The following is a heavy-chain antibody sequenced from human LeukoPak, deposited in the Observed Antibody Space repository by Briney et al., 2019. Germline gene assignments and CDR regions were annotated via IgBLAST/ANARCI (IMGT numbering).Heavy chain of an antibody. J-gene: IGHJ3*02. CDR1: GYTLTVYY. Sequence: ASVKVSCEASGYTLTVYYMHWVPDAPGQGRECVGWLNPNSGGTNYAQKFQGRVTMTRDTSISTGYVEVRRVRSEGAGVYYCERVRYSWKGFGIWGQGTMVNVSS. CDR3: ERVRYSWKGFGI. V-gene: IGHV1-2*02. D-gene: IGHD1-20*01. CDR2: LNPNSGGT.